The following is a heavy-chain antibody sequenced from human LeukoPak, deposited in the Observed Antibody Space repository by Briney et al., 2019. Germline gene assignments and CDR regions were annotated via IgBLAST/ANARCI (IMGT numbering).Heavy chain of an antibody. CDR3: GEAYSSANKWNWFDP. V-gene: IGHV3-21*01. CDR1: GFTFSSYN. J-gene: IGHJ5*02. CDR2: ISSTSSYI. D-gene: IGHD6-13*01. Sequence: GGSLRLSCAASGFTFSSYNMNWVRQTPGKGLEWVSSISSTSSYIYYADSVKGRFTVSRDNAKNSLYLQMNSLRADDTAVYYCGEAYSSANKWNWFDPWGQGTLVTVSS.